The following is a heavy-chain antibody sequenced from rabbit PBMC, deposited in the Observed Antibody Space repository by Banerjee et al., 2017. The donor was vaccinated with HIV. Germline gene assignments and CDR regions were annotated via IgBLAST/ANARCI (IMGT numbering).Heavy chain of an antibody. D-gene: IGHD4-2*01. Sequence: QEQLVESGGGLVQPEGSLTLTCTASGFSFSNKYVMCWVRQAPGKGLGWIGCINTSTGNTYYAIWAKGRFTTSKTSSTTVTLQMTSLTAADTAPYFCARDPGSYFNFWGPGTLVTVS. CDR3: ARDPGSYFNF. CDR2: INTSTGNT. J-gene: IGHJ4*01. CDR1: GFSFSNKYV. V-gene: IGHV1S45*01.